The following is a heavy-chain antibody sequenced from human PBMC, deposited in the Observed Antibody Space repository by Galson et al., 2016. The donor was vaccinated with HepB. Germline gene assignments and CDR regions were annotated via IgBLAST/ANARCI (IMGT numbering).Heavy chain of an antibody. CDR2: INPISGGT. CDR1: GYTFSDYF. CDR3: ARGFLLGSDAFDI. Sequence: SVKVSCKASGYTFSDYFLHWVRQAPGQGLEWMGWINPISGGTDLPQKFQGRVTMTRDTSISTAYMELSRLTFDDTAVYYCARGFLLGSDAFDIWGQGTMVTVSS. J-gene: IGHJ3*02. D-gene: IGHD1-26*01. V-gene: IGHV1-2*02.